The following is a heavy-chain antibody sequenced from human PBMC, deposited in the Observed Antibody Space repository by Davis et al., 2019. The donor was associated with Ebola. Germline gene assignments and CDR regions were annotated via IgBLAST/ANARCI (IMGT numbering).Heavy chain of an antibody. Sequence: SGPTLVKLTQTLTLTCTFSGFSLSINEVAVGWIRQPPGKALEWLAVIYGDDIKRYSPSLRSRLSITKDTSKNQVVLTMTKMDPVDTATYYCAHRHYGSGSYSFFDFWGQGALVTVSS. CDR1: GFSLSINEVA. CDR2: IYGDDIK. V-gene: IGHV2-5*02. CDR3: AHRHYGSGSYSFFDF. D-gene: IGHD3-10*01. J-gene: IGHJ4*02.